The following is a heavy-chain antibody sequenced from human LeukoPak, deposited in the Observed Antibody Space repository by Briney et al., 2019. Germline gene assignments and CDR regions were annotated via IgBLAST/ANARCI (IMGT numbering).Heavy chain of an antibody. CDR1: GFAFSSYA. J-gene: IGHJ4*02. V-gene: IGHV3-23*01. CDR3: AKDDGSSGGSCYDY. D-gene: IGHD2-15*01. Sequence: PGGSLRLSCAASGFAFSSYAMSWVRQAPGKGLEWVSAISGSGGSTYYADSVKGRFTISRDSSKNTLYLQMNSLRAEDTAVYYCAKDDGSSGGSCYDYWGQGTLVTVSS. CDR2: ISGSGGST.